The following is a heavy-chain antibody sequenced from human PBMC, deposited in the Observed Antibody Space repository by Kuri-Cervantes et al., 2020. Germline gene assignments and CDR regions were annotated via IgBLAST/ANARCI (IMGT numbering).Heavy chain of an antibody. Sequence: GGSLRLSCAASGFTFSSYWMHWVRQAPGKGLVWVSRINSDGSSTSYADSVKGRFAISRDNAKNSVYLQMNSLRAEDTAIYYCARPGLISVADYYFDSWGQGTLVTVSS. CDR3: ARPGLISVADYYFDS. CDR2: INSDGSST. J-gene: IGHJ4*02. V-gene: IGHV3-74*01. D-gene: IGHD6-19*01. CDR1: GFTFSSYW.